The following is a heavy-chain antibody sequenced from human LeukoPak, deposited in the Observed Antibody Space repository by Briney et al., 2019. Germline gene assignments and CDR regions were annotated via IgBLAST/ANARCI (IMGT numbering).Heavy chain of an antibody. CDR1: GGSFSGYY. Sequence: SSETLSLTCAVYGGSFSGYYWSWIRQPPGKGLEWIGEINHSGSTNYNPSLKSRVTISVDTSKNQFSLKLSSVTAADTAVYYCARGRYSSRGGTQIFDYWGQGTLVTVSS. CDR3: ARGRYSSRGGTQIFDY. J-gene: IGHJ4*02. V-gene: IGHV4-34*01. CDR2: INHSGST. D-gene: IGHD6-19*01.